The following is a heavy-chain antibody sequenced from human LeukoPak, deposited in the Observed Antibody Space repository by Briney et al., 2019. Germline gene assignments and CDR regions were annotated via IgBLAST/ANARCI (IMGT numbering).Heavy chain of an antibody. CDR2: IKKDGTET. D-gene: IGHD5-24*01. Sequence: GGSLRLSCVASRFTFSNYWMTWVRQTLGKGLERVANIKKDGTETYYMESVRGRFTISRDNARNSLYLQMNSLTVEDTAVYYCARDMGWQQFDQWGQGTLVTVSS. J-gene: IGHJ4*02. V-gene: IGHV3-7*01. CDR3: ARDMGWQQFDQ. CDR1: RFTFSNYW.